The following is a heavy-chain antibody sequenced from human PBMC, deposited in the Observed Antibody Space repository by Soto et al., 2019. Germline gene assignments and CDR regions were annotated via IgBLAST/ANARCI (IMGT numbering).Heavy chain of an antibody. V-gene: IGHV4-59*01. Sequence: SETLSLTCTVSGGSISSYYWSWIRQPPGKGLEWIGYIYYSGSTNYNPSLKSRVTISVDTSKNQFSMKLSSVAAADTAVYYCAREGILELLLSPRSYGMDFWGQGTTVTGSS. CDR3: AREGILELLLSPRSYGMDF. CDR1: GGSISSYY. J-gene: IGHJ6*01. D-gene: IGHD3-9*01. CDR2: IYYSGST.